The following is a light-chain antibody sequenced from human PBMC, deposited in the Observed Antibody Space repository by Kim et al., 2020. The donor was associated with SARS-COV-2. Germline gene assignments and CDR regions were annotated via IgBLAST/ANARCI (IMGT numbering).Light chain of an antibody. Sequence: ALGHTVRITCQGDSLRIYYASWYQQNPGQAPVLVIYGKNNRPSGIPDRFSGSSSGNTASLTITGAQAEDEADYYCNSRDSSGNHLVFGGGTQLTVL. CDR1: SLRIYY. CDR2: GKN. J-gene: IGLJ2*01. V-gene: IGLV3-19*01. CDR3: NSRDSSGNHLV.